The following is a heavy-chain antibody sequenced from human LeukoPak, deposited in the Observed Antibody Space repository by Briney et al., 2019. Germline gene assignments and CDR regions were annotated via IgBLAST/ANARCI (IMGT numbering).Heavy chain of an antibody. CDR3: ARGGNADSFDY. CDR2: ISTYNGNT. J-gene: IGHJ4*02. CDR1: GYTFTSYG. V-gene: IGHV1-18*01. D-gene: IGHD3-16*01. Sequence: ASVKVSCKASGYTFTSYGITWVRQAPGQGLEWMGWISTYNGNTDPAQKLQGRVTMTTDTSTSTAYMELRSLRSDDTAVYYCARGGNADSFDYWGLGTLVTVSS.